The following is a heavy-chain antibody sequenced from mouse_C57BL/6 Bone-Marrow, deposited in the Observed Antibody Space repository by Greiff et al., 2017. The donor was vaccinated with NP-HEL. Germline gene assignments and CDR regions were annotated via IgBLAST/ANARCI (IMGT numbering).Heavy chain of an antibody. J-gene: IGHJ2*01. Sequence: QVQLQQSGAELVKPGASVKISCKASGYTFTSYGISWVKQRTGQGLEWIGEIYPRSGNTYYNEKFKGKATLTADKSSSTAYMELRSLTSEDSAVYFCASTMITTGGYYFDYWGQGTTLTVSS. D-gene: IGHD2-4*01. CDR2: IYPRSGNT. CDR1: GYTFTSYG. V-gene: IGHV1-81*01. CDR3: ASTMITTGGYYFDY.